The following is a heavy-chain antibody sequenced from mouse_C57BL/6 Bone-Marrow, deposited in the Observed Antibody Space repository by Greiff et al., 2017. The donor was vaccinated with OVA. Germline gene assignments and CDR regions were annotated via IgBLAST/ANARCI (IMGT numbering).Heavy chain of an antibody. J-gene: IGHJ2*01. CDR1: GYTFTDYE. Sequence: QVQLQQSGAELVRPGASVTLSCKASGYTFTDYEMHWVKQTPVHGLEWIGAIDPETGGTAYNQKFKGKAILTADKSSSTAYMELRSLTSEDSAVYYCTRSIPWYFDYWGQGTTLTVSS. V-gene: IGHV1-15*01. CDR2: IDPETGGT. CDR3: TRSIPWYFDY.